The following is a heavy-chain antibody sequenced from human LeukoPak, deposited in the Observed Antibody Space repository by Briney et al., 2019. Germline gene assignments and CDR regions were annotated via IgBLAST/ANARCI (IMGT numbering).Heavy chain of an antibody. Sequence: ASVKVSCKASGYTFTSYDINWVRQATGQGLEWMGWTNPNSGNTDYAQKFQGRVTMTRNTSISTAYMELSSLRSEDTAVYYCARRVVEMATIDAFDIWGQGTMVTVSS. D-gene: IGHD5-24*01. CDR2: TNPNSGNT. V-gene: IGHV1-8*01. CDR3: ARRVVEMATIDAFDI. CDR1: GYTFTSYD. J-gene: IGHJ3*02.